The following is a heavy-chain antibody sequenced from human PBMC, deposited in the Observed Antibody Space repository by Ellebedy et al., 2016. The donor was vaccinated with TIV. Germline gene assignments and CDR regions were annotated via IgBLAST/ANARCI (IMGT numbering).Heavy chain of an antibody. CDR2: INGGGGST. CDR1: GFTFSSYA. V-gene: IGHV3-23*01. D-gene: IGHD1-14*01. Sequence: GESLKISCAASGFTFSSYAMSWVRQAPGKGLEWVSTINGGGGSTDYADSVKGRFTISRDNSKNTLYLQMTSLRAEDTAVYYCAKPRPAGYNYYHGMEVWGQGTTVTVSS. J-gene: IGHJ6*02. CDR3: AKPRPAGYNYYHGMEV.